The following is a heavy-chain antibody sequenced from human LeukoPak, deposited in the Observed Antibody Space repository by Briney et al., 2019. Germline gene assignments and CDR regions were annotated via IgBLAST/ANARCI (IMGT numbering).Heavy chain of an antibody. D-gene: IGHD3-3*01. CDR2: IKEDGSEK. J-gene: IGHJ4*02. CDR1: GFTFSSYA. CDR3: ARSGSDFDY. V-gene: IGHV3-7*01. Sequence: GGSLRLSCAASGFTFSSYAMTWVRQTPGKGLEWVANIKEDGSEKNYVDSVKGRFTLSRDNAKNSLYLQMNSLRAEDTAVYYCARSGSDFDYWGQGTLVSVSS.